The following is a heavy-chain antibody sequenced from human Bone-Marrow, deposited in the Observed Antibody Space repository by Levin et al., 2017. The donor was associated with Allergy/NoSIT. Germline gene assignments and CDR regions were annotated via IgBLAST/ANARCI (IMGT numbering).Heavy chain of an antibody. V-gene: IGHV3-30*03. D-gene: IGHD6-19*01. CDR3: ARDYRGSVWCNWFDP. CDR2: ISFGGDT. J-gene: IGHJ5*02. CDR1: GFTLSTYG. Sequence: PGGSLRLSCAASGFTLSTYGMHWVRQAPGKGLEWVAMISFGGDTQYTDSVKGRFTISRDTSKNTLYLDMNSLRPEDTAVYYCARDYRGSVWCNWFDPWGQGTLVTVSS.